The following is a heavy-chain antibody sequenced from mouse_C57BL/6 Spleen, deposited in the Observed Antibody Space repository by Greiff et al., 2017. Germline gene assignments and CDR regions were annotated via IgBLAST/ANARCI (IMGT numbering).Heavy chain of an antibody. D-gene: IGHD3-2*02. J-gene: IGHJ4*01. Sequence: VQLQQSGAELSRPGASVKLSCKASGYTFTSYGISWVKQRTGQGLEWIGEIYPRSGNTYYNEKFKGKATLTADKSSSTAYMELRSLTSEDSAVYFCARQLRLHAMGYWGQGTSVTVSS. V-gene: IGHV1-81*01. CDR3: ARQLRLHAMGY. CDR1: GYTFTSYG. CDR2: IYPRSGNT.